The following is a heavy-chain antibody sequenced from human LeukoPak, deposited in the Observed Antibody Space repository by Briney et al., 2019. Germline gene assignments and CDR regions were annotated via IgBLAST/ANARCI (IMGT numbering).Heavy chain of an antibody. D-gene: IGHD2-2*01. CDR1: GGSFSGYY. V-gene: IGHV4-34*01. J-gene: IGHJ3*02. CDR2: INHSGST. Sequence: SETLSLTCAVYGGSFSGYYWSWIRQPPGKGLEWIGEINHSGSTNYNPSLKSRVTISVDTSKNQFSLKLSSVTAADTAVYYCARRLRPAAGRARYSGKSAFDIWSQGTMVTVSS. CDR3: ARRLRPAAGRARYSGKSAFDI.